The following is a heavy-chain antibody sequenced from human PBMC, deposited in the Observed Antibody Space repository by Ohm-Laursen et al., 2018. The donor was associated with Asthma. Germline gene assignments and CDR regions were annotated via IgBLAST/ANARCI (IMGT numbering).Heavy chain of an antibody. V-gene: IGHV4-39*07. CDR3: VRDDYDNRGYSLDY. Sequence: GTLSLTCTVSGGSIISSYYYWGWIRQPPGEGLEWIGSIYYGGSTYYNPSLKSRVTISVDKSKNQFSLNLSSVTAADTAVYYCVRDDYDNRGYSLDYWGRGILVTVSS. CDR1: GGSIISSYYY. J-gene: IGHJ4*02. D-gene: IGHD3-22*01. CDR2: IYYGGST.